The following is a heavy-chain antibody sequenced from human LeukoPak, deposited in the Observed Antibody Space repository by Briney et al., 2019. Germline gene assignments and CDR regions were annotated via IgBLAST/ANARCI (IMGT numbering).Heavy chain of an antibody. V-gene: IGHV3-48*02. CDR3: ARGHCGGDCFFPVDY. J-gene: IGHJ4*02. Sequence: GGSLRLSCAASGFTFSSYSMNWVRQAPGKGLEWVSYISSSSGTIYYADSVKGRFTISRDNAKNSLYLQMNSLRDEDTAVYYCARGHCGGDCFFPVDYWGQGTLVAVSS. D-gene: IGHD2-21*02. CDR2: ISSSSGTI. CDR1: GFTFSSYS.